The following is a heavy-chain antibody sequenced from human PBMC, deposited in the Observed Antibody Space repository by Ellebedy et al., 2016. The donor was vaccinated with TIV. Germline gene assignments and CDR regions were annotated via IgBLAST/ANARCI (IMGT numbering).Heavy chain of an antibody. CDR2: IYYCGSP. J-gene: IGHJ6*02. D-gene: IGHD1-1*01. V-gene: IGHV4-59*01. Sequence: MPSETLSLTCTVTGGSISSYYWRRSRQPPGKGMEWIGYIYYCGSPNYNPSPKSRVTISVDTSKNQFSLKLSSVTAADTAVYYCARIFWNGDYYYGVDVWGQGTTVTVSS. CDR3: ARIFWNGDYYYGVDV. CDR1: GGSISSYY.